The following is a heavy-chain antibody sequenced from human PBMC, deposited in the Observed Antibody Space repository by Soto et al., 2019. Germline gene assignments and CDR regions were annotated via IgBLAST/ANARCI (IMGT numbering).Heavy chain of an antibody. CDR2: INPGAGGT. J-gene: IGHJ3*01. V-gene: IGHV1-46*01. D-gene: IGHD1-26*01. CDR3: ARIPREKIRNAFDL. CDR1: GYTFTSYY. Sequence: QVQLVQSGGEVTKPGASVKVSCKASGYTFTSYYIHWVRQAPGQGFEWMGMINPGAGGTNYAKKFQGRVTLTRDTSTSTVYMELSSLRSENTAIYFCARIPREKIRNAFDLWGQGTTVTVSS.